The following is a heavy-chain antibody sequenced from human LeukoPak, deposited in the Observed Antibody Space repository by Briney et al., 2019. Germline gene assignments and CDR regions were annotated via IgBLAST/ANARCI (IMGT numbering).Heavy chain of an antibody. CDR1: GGSISSSSYY. D-gene: IGHD2-2*01. J-gene: IGHJ6*02. Sequence: PSETLSLTCTVSGGSISSSSYYWGWIRQPPGKGLEWIGSIYYSGSTYYNPSLKSRVTISVDTSKNQFSLKLSSVTAADTAVYYCVRDYCSSTSCYGYYYGMDVWGQGTTVTVSS. V-gene: IGHV4-39*07. CDR3: VRDYCSSTSCYGYYYGMDV. CDR2: IYYSGST.